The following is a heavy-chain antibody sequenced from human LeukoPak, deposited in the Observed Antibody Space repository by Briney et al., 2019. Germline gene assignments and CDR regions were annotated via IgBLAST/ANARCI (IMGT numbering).Heavy chain of an antibody. CDR2: ISVYNGDT. CDR3: ARARAAVGVHYFDY. Sequence: GASVKVSCKASGYTFTNYGISWVRQAPGQGLEWMGWISVYNGDTNYAQKLQGRATMTTDTSTRTVYMELRSLTSDDTAVYYCARARAAVGVHYFDYWGQGTLVTVSS. V-gene: IGHV1-18*01. CDR1: GYTFTNYG. D-gene: IGHD6-13*01. J-gene: IGHJ4*02.